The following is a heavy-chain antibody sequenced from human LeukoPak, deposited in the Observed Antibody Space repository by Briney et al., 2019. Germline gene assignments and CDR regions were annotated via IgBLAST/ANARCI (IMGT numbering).Heavy chain of an antibody. Sequence: SETLSLTCTVSGGSISSSSYYWGWLRQPPGTGLEWIGSIYYSGSTYYNPSLKSRVTVSRDTSKNQFSLKLSSVTAADTAVYYCAREVVAASLDAFDIWGQGTMVTVSS. V-gene: IGHV4-39*07. CDR2: IYYSGST. CDR3: AREVVAASLDAFDI. J-gene: IGHJ3*02. D-gene: IGHD2-15*01. CDR1: GGSISSSSYY.